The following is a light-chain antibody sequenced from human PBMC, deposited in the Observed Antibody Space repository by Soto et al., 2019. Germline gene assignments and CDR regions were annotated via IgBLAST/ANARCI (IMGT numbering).Light chain of an antibody. CDR2: GAS. CDR1: QSVSSSN. J-gene: IGKJ2*01. CDR3: QKYGTSPS. V-gene: IGKV3-20*01. Sequence: EIVLTQSPGTLSLSPGERATLSCRASQSVSSSNLAWNQQKPGQAPRLLIYGASSRAAGIPDRFSGSGSGTDFTLTISRLEPGDFAVYYCQKYGTSPSFGQGTKLEIK.